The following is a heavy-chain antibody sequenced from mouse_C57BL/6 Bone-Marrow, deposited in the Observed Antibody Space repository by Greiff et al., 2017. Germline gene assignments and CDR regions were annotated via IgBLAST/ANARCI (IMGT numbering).Heavy chain of an antibody. CDR1: GYTFTDYY. V-gene: IGHV1-26*01. J-gene: IGHJ3*01. Sequence: EVKLQQSGPELVKPGASVKISCKASGYTFTDYYMNWVKQSHGKSLEWLGDINPNNGGTSYNQKFKGKATLTVDKSSSTAYMELRSRTSEDSAVYYCARLPIYYYGAWLAYWGQGTLVTVAA. CDR3: ARLPIYYYGAWLAY. CDR2: INPNNGGT. D-gene: IGHD1-1*01.